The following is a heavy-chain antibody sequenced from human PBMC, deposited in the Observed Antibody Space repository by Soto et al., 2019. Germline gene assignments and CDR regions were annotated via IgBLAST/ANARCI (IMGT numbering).Heavy chain of an antibody. V-gene: IGHV3-30*19. CDR3: AREGSPRWLQPSFDY. J-gene: IGHJ4*02. CDR1: GFTFSSYG. Sequence: GGSLRLSCAASGFTFSSYGMHWVRQAPGKGLEWVAVIWYDGSNKYYADSVKGRFTISRDNSKNTLYLQMNSLRAEDTAVYYCAREGSPRWLQPSFDYWGQGTLVTVSS. CDR2: IWYDGSNK. D-gene: IGHD5-12*01.